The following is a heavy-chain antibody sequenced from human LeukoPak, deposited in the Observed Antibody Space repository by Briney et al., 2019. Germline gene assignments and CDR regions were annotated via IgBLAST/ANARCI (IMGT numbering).Heavy chain of an antibody. Sequence: GGSLSLSCAAAGFTFSSYWMSWVRQAPGKGLEWVANIKQDGSEKYYVDSVKGRFTTSGDNAKNSLYLQMNSLRAEDTAVYYCASNWNWEDYWGQGTLVTVSS. CDR2: IKQDGSEK. CDR1: GFTFSSYW. V-gene: IGHV3-7*01. J-gene: IGHJ4*02. D-gene: IGHD1-7*01. CDR3: ASNWNWEDY.